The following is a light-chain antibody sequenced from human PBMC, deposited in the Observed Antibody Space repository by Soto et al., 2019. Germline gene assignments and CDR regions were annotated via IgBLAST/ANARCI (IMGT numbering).Light chain of an antibody. V-gene: IGKV3-20*01. CDR1: QSIYINS. CDR3: QQSYSSWAT. Sequence: EIVLTQSPGTLSLSPGERATLSCRASQSIYINSLAWYQHKRGQAPRLLIYAATVRATAVPDRFNGSGSGTDFALTISRLEPEDSASYCCQQSYSSWATFGGGTKVEIQ. CDR2: AAT. J-gene: IGKJ4*01.